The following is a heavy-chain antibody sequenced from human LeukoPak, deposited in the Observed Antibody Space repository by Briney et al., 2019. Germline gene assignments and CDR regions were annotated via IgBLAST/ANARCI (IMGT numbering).Heavy chain of an antibody. Sequence: SETLSLTCTVSGGSIRSYYWSWIRQPPGKGLEWIGYIYYSGSTNYNPSLKSRVAISVDTSKNQFSLKLDSVTAADTAVYYCARGVVAPYYFDYWGQGTLVTVSS. J-gene: IGHJ4*02. CDR2: IYYSGST. D-gene: IGHD2-15*01. CDR3: ARGVVAPYYFDY. CDR1: GGSIRSYY. V-gene: IGHV4-59*01.